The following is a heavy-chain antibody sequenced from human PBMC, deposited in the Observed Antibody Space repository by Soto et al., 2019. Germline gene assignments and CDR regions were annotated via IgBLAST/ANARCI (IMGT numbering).Heavy chain of an antibody. CDR3: ARLRVGVGELLIY. Sequence: EVQLVQSGAEVKKPGESLRISCKGSGYSFTSSWISWVRQMPGKVLEWMGWIDPSDSYTNYCPPFQGHATISADKSISTAYLQWTSLKASDTAMYYCARLRVGVGELLIYWGQGTLGTVAS. V-gene: IGHV5-10-1*01. D-gene: IGHD3-10*01. CDR2: IDPSDSYT. CDR1: GYSFTSSW. J-gene: IGHJ4*02.